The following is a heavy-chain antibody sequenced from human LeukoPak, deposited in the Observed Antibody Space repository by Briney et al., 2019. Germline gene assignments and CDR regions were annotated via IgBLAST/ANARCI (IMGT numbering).Heavy chain of an antibody. CDR1: GFTFSSHW. Sequence: SGGSLRLSCAASGFTFSSHWMHWVRQAPGEGLVWVSRINNDGSDTIYADFVKGRFTISRDNAKNTLYLQMNGLRADDTATYFCVRGLRGPDFWGQGTLVTVSS. CDR2: INNDGSDT. CDR3: VRGLRGPDF. V-gene: IGHV3-74*01. J-gene: IGHJ4*02. D-gene: IGHD4-17*01.